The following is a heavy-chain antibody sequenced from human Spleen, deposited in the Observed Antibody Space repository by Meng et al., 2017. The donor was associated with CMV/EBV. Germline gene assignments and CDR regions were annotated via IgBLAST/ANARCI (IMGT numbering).Heavy chain of an antibody. CDR3: ARATYDFWSENGCPDY. V-gene: IGHV3-48*03. Sequence: GESLKISCAASGFTFSSYEMNWVRQAPGKGLEWVSYISSSGTGTYYADSVKGRFTISRDNSKNTLYLQLNSLRPEDTAVYYCARATYDFWSENGCPDYWGQGTLVTVSS. CDR1: GFTFSSYE. D-gene: IGHD3-3*01. J-gene: IGHJ4*02. CDR2: ISSSGTGT.